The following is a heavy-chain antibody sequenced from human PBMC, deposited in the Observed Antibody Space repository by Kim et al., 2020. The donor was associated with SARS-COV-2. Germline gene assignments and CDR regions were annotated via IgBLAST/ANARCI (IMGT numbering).Heavy chain of an antibody. Sequence: SETLSLTCAVSGGSISSSNWWSWVRQPPGKGQEWIGEIYHSGSTNYNPSLKSRVTISVDKSKNQFSLQLSSVTAADTAVNYCAREYSSSSKQLDTWGQGTLVTVSS. V-gene: IGHV4-4*02. CDR3: AREYSSSSKQLDT. J-gene: IGHJ5*02. CDR1: GGSISSSNW. CDR2: IYHSGST. D-gene: IGHD6-13*01.